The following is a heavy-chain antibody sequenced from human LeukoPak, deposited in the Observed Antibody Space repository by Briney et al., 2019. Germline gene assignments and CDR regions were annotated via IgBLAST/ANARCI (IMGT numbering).Heavy chain of an antibody. CDR1: GFTFSSYG. D-gene: IGHD5-24*01. CDR2: ISGSGGST. Sequence: PGGTLRLSCAASGFTFSSYGMNWVRQAPGKGLEWVSAISGSGGSTYYADSVKGRFTISRDNSKNTLYLQMNSLRAEDTAVYYCAKDRLINGYEEPPQGFQHWGQGTLVAVSS. V-gene: IGHV3-23*01. CDR3: AKDRLINGYEEPPQGFQH. J-gene: IGHJ1*01.